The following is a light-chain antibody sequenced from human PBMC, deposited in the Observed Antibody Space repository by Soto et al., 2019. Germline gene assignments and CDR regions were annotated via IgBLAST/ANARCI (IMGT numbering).Light chain of an antibody. CDR2: GAS. Sequence: EIVLTQSPGTLSLSPGERATLSCRASQSVSNSFLAWYQHKAGQAPRLLIYGASSRATGIPDRFSGSGSGTDFTLTISRLEPEDFGVYYCQQYGSSPRTFGQGTKVEIK. CDR3: QQYGSSPRT. J-gene: IGKJ1*01. V-gene: IGKV3-20*01. CDR1: QSVSNSF.